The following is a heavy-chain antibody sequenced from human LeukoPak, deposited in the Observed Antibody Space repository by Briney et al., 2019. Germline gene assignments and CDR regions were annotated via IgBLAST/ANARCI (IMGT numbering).Heavy chain of an antibody. CDR1: GFTFSQSW. V-gene: IGHV3-7*03. Sequence: GGSLGLSCAASGFTFSQSWMRWVRQSPGKGLEWVAKIKEDGSQKYYVDSVEGRFTISRDNAKNSLYLQMNTLRAEDTAVYYCARDRAYSSFDIWGQGTMVTVSS. CDR2: IKEDGSQK. J-gene: IGHJ3*02. D-gene: IGHD4-11*01. CDR3: ARDRAYSSFDI.